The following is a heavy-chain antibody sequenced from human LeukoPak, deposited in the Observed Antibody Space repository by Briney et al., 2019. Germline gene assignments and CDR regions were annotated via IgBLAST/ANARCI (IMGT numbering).Heavy chain of an antibody. CDR1: GFTFSTYS. Sequence: GGSLRISCADSGFTFSTYSMNWVRQAPGKGLEWVSSISSGSSHIFYADSVKGRFTISRDNAKNSLYLQMNSLRAEDTAVYYCARGGTGATRDDTFDIWGQETMVTVSS. J-gene: IGHJ3*02. CDR3: ARGGTGATRDDTFDI. D-gene: IGHD1-7*01. V-gene: IGHV3-21*01. CDR2: ISSGSSHI.